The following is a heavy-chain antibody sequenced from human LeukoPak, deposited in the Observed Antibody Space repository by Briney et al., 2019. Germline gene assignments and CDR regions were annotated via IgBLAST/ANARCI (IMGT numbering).Heavy chain of an antibody. V-gene: IGHV4-59*01. Sequence: PSETLSLTCTVSGGSISSYYWSWIRQPPGKGLEWIGYIYYSGSTNYNPSLKSRVTISVDTSKNQFSLKLSSVTAADTAVYYCARGAYYDFWSGYYSEWNWFDPWGQGTLVTVSS. D-gene: IGHD3-3*01. CDR3: ARGAYYDFWSGYYSEWNWFDP. J-gene: IGHJ5*02. CDR2: IYYSGST. CDR1: GGSISSYY.